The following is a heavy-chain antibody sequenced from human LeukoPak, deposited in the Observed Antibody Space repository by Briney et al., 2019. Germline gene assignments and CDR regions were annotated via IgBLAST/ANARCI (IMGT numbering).Heavy chain of an antibody. Sequence: GGSLRLSCAASGFILSDHYIDWVRQAPGKGLEWVGRTRNKANSYTTEYAASVKGRFTISRDDPKNLLYLQMNSLKSEDTAVYYCGRSGRYRPSDLWGQGTLVTVSA. CDR1: GFILSDHY. D-gene: IGHD1-26*01. J-gene: IGHJ5*02. CDR3: GRSGRYRPSDL. V-gene: IGHV3-72*01. CDR2: TRNKANSYTT.